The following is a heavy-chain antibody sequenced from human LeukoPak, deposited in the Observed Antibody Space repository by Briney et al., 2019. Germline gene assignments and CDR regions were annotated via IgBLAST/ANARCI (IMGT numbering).Heavy chain of an antibody. Sequence: PSETLSLTCTVSGGSVSSGSYYWSWIRPPPGKGLEWIGYIYYSGSTNYNPSLKSRVTISVDTSKNQFSLKLSSVTAADTAVYYCARVGSGNYCDYIDYWGQGTLVTVSS. D-gene: IGHD4-17*01. CDR1: GGSVSSGSYY. CDR2: IYYSGST. V-gene: IGHV4-61*01. CDR3: ARVGSGNYCDYIDY. J-gene: IGHJ4*02.